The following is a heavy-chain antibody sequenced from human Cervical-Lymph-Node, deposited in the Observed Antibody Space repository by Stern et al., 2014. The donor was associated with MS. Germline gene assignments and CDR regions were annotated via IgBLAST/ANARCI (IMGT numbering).Heavy chain of an antibody. D-gene: IGHD2-8*01. CDR3: ARGPDFFDGPYPVFHY. CDR2: ISHTSRTI. CDR1: GFTFSDCY. V-gene: IGHV3-11*01. Sequence: VQLVQSGGGLVQPGGSLRLSCAASGFTFSDCYMNWIRQAPGKGLEWVAYISHTSRTIYYANSVRGRFTISRDNAQNSVYLEMDSLRAEDTAVYYCARGPDFFDGPYPVFHYWGQGTLVTVSS. J-gene: IGHJ1*01.